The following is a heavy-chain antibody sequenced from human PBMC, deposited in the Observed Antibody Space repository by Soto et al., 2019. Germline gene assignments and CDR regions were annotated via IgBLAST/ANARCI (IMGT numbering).Heavy chain of an antibody. V-gene: IGHV3-66*01. J-gene: IGHJ6*02. D-gene: IGHD5-18*01. Sequence: EVQLVESGGGLVQPGGSLRLSCAASGFGVSNNYMNWVRQAPGKGLEWVSAINSGGNTYYADSVKGRFTISRDNSKNTVYLQMNSGGAEDTAVYYCARGGYSYGYGEYYYYGMDVWGQGTTVTVSS. CDR1: GFGVSNNY. CDR3: ARGGYSYGYGEYYYYGMDV. CDR2: INSGGNT.